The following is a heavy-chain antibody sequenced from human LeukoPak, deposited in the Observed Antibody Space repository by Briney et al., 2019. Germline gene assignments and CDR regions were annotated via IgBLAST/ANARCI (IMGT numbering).Heavy chain of an antibody. J-gene: IGHJ4*02. D-gene: IGHD2-2*01. V-gene: IGHV1-2*02. Sequence: ASVKVSCKPSGYTFTSYALSWVRQAPGQGLEWMGWISTYSGDTNYAQKFQGRVAMTRDTSISTAFMELTRLRSDDTAVYYCARDYCSSTSCLFDYWGQGTLVTVSS. CDR2: ISTYSGDT. CDR1: GYTFTSYA. CDR3: ARDYCSSTSCLFDY.